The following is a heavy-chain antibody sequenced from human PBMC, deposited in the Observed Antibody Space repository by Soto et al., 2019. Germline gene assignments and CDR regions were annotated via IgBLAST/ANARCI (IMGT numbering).Heavy chain of an antibody. J-gene: IGHJ4*02. V-gene: IGHV1-69*13. CDR3: ARSGDYYDSSRTDY. CDR1: GGTFSSYA. Sequence: VKVSCKASGGTFSSYAISWVRQAPGQGLEWMGGIIPIFGTANYAQKFQGRVTITADESTSTAYMELSSLRSEDTAVYYCARSGDYYDSSRTDYWGQGTLVTVSS. D-gene: IGHD3-22*01. CDR2: IIPIFGTA.